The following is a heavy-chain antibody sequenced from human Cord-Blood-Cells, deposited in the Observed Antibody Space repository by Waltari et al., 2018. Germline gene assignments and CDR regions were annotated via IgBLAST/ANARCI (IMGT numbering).Heavy chain of an antibody. V-gene: IGHV3-48*03. Sequence: EVQLVESGGGLVQPGGSLRLSCAASGFTFSSYEMNLVRQAPGKGLEWVSYISSSGSTIYYADSVKGRFTISRDNAKNSLYLQMNSLRAEDTAVYYCARGGGLHWYFDLWGRGTLVTVSS. CDR3: ARGGGLHWYFDL. CDR1: GFTFSSYE. CDR2: ISSSGSTI. J-gene: IGHJ2*01.